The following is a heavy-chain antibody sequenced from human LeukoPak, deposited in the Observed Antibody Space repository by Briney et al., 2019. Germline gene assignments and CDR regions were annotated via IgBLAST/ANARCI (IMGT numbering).Heavy chain of an antibody. D-gene: IGHD1-26*01. CDR3: ARLYSGGVDY. CDR1: GGXFSGYY. J-gene: IGHJ4*02. Sequence: SETLSLTCGVYGGXFSGYYWSWIRQPPGKGLEWIGEINHSGSTNYNPSLKIRVAISVDTSKNQFSLKLSSVTAADAAVYFCARLYSGGVDYWGQGTLVTVSS. CDR2: INHSGST. V-gene: IGHV4-34*01.